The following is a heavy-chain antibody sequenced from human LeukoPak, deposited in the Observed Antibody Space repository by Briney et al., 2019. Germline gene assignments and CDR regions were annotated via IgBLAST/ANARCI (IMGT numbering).Heavy chain of an antibody. V-gene: IGHV3-13*01. D-gene: IGHD5-18*01. Sequence: GGSLSLSCTASGFTLGSHDMHWVRQIPGQGLEWVAAVSSGFADSVQGRFTVPREDARNSLYLQMNSLRAGDTAVYYCVREARGYHYTYFDYWGQGTLVTVSS. CDR1: GFTLGSHD. CDR3: VREARGYHYTYFDY. J-gene: IGHJ4*02. CDR2: VSSGFA.